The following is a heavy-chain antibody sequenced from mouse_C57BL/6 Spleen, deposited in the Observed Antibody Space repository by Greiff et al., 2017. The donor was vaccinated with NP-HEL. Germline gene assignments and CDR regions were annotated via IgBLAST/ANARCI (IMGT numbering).Heavy chain of an antibody. J-gene: IGHJ2*01. V-gene: IGHV5-9-1*02. CDR1: GFTFSSYA. D-gene: IGHD1-1*01. CDR3: TRDYGSFYYFDY. CDR2: ISSGGDYI. Sequence: EVMLVESGEGLVKPGGSLKLSCAASGFTFSSYAMSWVRQTPEKRLEWVAYISSGGDYIYYADTVKGRFTIARDNARNTLYLQMSSLKSEDTAMYYCTRDYGSFYYFDYWGQGTTLTVSS.